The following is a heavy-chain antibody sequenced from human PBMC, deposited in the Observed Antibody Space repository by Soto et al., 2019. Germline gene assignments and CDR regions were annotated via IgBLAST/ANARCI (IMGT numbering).Heavy chain of an antibody. CDR1: GYTFTTYD. Sequence: QVQLVQSGAEVTKPGASVKVSCRASGYTFTTYDINWVRQATGQGLEWMGWMSPNSGATGYAQKFQGRVTMTRDTSISTAYMELSNVRPDDTAIYCCARCVEAGVDVWGQGTTVSVSS. D-gene: IGHD6-19*01. CDR2: MSPNSGAT. V-gene: IGHV1-8*01. J-gene: IGHJ6*02. CDR3: ARCVEAGVDV.